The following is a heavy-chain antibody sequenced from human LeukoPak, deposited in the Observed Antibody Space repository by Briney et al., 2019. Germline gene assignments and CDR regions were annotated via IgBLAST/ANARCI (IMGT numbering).Heavy chain of an antibody. Sequence: ASVTVSCKASGYTFTSYAMNWVRQAPGQGLEWMGWINTNTGNPTYAQGFTGRFVFSLDTSVSTAYLQISSLKAEDTAVYYCARDDNIRFLGWFDPWGQGTLVTVSS. CDR1: GYTFTSYA. J-gene: IGHJ5*02. CDR3: ARDDNIRFLGWFDP. CDR2: INTNTGNP. D-gene: IGHD3-3*01. V-gene: IGHV7-4-1*02.